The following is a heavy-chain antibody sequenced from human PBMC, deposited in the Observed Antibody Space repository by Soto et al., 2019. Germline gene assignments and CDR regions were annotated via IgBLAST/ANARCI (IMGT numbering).Heavy chain of an antibody. CDR1: GLTFRRYW. D-gene: IGHD3-10*01. Sequence: EVQLVESGGGLVQPGGSLRLSCAASGLTFRRYWMHWVRQGPGKGLVWVSGINSDGSSIDYVDSVKGRFTISRDNAKNTLYLQMNSLRAEDTAVYCCARAVGDYWGQGTLVTVSS. CDR3: ARAVGDY. CDR2: INSDGSSI. J-gene: IGHJ4*02. V-gene: IGHV3-74*01.